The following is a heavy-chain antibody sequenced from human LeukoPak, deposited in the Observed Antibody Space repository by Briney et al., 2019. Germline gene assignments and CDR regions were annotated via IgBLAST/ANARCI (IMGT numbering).Heavy chain of an antibody. CDR3: AKERLWGSYRTNGIDY. CDR2: ISGDGGST. V-gene: IGHV3-43*02. D-gene: IGHD3-16*02. J-gene: IGHJ4*02. Sequence: PGGSLRLSCAASGFTFDDYAMHWVRQAPGKGLEWVSLISGDGGSTYYADSVKGRFTISRDSSKNSLYLQMNSLRTEDTALYYCAKERLWGSYRTNGIDYWGQGTLVTVSS. CDR1: GFTFDDYA.